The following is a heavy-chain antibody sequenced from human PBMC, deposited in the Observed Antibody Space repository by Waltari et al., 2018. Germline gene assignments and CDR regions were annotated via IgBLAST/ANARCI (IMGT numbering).Heavy chain of an antibody. D-gene: IGHD4-17*01. CDR1: GFTFSSYA. CDR3: AKDQTRLSYGDYNDY. V-gene: IGHV3-23*04. Sequence: EVQLVESGGGLVQPGGSLRLSCAASGFTFSSYAMSWVRQAPGKGLEWVSASSGSGGSKDDADSGKGRFTSSRDNSKNTLYLQMNSLRAEDTAVYYCAKDQTRLSYGDYNDYWGQGTLVTVSS. CDR2: SSGSGGSK. J-gene: IGHJ4*02.